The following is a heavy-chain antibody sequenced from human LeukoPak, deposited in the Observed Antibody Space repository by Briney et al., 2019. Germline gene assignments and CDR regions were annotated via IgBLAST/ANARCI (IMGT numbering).Heavy chain of an antibody. CDR1: GFTFSSYA. Sequence: PGGSLILSCAASGFTFSSYAMSWVRQAPGKGLEWVSAISDSGAMTSYADSVKGRFTISRDNSKSTLYLQMNSLRAEDTAVYYCAKGNSASGSYRPFDYWGQGTRVTVSS. J-gene: IGHJ4*02. CDR3: AKGNSASGSYRPFDY. CDR2: ISDSGAMT. V-gene: IGHV3-23*01. D-gene: IGHD3-10*01.